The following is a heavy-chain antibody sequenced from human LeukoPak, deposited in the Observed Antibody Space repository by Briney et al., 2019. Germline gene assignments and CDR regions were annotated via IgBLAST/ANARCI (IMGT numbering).Heavy chain of an antibody. CDR3: ARAHSSTHQFDY. Sequence: SETLSLTCAVYGGSFSGYYWSWIRQPPGKGLEWIGEINHSGSTNYNPSLKSRVTISVDKSKNQFSLKLSSVTAADTAVYYCARAHSSTHQFDYWGQGTLVTVSS. V-gene: IGHV4-34*01. CDR2: INHSGST. J-gene: IGHJ4*02. CDR1: GGSFSGYY. D-gene: IGHD4-11*01.